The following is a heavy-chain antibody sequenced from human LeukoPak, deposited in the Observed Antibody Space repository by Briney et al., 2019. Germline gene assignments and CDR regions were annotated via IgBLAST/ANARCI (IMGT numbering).Heavy chain of an antibody. CDR3: ARGPRAAADDY. CDR1: GYTFINYA. D-gene: IGHD6-13*01. V-gene: IGHV1-3*01. J-gene: IGHJ4*02. Sequence: ASVKVSCKASGYTFINYAIDWGRQAPGQRPEWIGWINAGNGNTKYSQKFQGRVTITRDTSASTAYMELSSLTSEDTGIYYCARGPRAAADDYWGQGTLVTVSS. CDR2: INAGNGNT.